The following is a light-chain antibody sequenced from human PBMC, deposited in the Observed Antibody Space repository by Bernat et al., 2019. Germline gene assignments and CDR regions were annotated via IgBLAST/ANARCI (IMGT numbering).Light chain of an antibody. CDR2: KDS. CDR1: ALPKQY. CDR3: QSTDSSGTYWV. Sequence: SYELTQPPSVSVSPGQTARITCSGDALPKQYAYWYQQKPGQAPVLVIDKDSERPSGNPERVSGSSSGTTVTLTISGVQAEDEADYYCQSTDSSGTYWVFGGGTKLTVL. V-gene: IGLV3-25*03. J-gene: IGLJ3*02.